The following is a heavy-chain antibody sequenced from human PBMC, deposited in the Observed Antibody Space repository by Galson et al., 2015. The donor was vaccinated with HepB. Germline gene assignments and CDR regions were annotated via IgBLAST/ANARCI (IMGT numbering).Heavy chain of an antibody. Sequence: SLRLSCAASGFTFSNYNMEWVRQAPGKGLEWVSSISTSSSYIYYADSVKGRFTISRDNAKNSLFLQMNSLRAEDTAVYYCARSADGAFDYWGQGTLVTVSS. CDR2: ISTSSSYI. J-gene: IGHJ4*02. V-gene: IGHV3-21*01. CDR1: GFTFSNYN. CDR3: ARSADGAFDY. D-gene: IGHD4/OR15-4a*01.